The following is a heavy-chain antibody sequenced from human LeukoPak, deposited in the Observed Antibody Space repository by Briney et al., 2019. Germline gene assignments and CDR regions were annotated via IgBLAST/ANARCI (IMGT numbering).Heavy chain of an antibody. CDR1: GYTFTSYD. J-gene: IGHJ3*02. D-gene: IGHD1-1*01. CDR3: ARGLGWNGAFDI. V-gene: IGHV1-8*03. CDR2: MNPNSGNT. Sequence: ASVKVSCKASGYTFTSYDINWARQATGQGLEWMGWMNPNSGNTGYAQKFQGRVTITRNTSISTAYMELSSLRSEDTAVYYCARGLGWNGAFDIWGQGTMVTVSS.